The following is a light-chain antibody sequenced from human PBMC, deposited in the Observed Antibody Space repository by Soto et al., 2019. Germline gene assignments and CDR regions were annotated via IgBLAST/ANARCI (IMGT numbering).Light chain of an antibody. J-gene: IGLJ1*01. CDR2: EVT. Sequence: QSVLTQPASLSGSPGQSITISCAGTSSDIGGSKYVSWYQQHPGKAPKLIIYEVTYRPSGVSARFSGSKSGNTASLTVSGLQAEDEADYYCSSYTSSGTLYDFGTGTKVTVL. CDR3: SSYTSSGTLYD. V-gene: IGLV2-14*01. CDR1: SSDIGGSKY.